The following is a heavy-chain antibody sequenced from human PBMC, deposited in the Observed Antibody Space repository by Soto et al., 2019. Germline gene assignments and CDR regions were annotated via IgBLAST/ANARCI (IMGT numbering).Heavy chain of an antibody. D-gene: IGHD2-21*01. J-gene: IGHJ4*02. CDR3: AGEVVTGQWYFDN. CDR2: TSSDGGTT. CDR1: GFTFSLYS. Sequence: GGSFSLSSATSGFTFSLYSMHWFRQAPGKGLEWVAVTSSDGGTTFYADSVKGRFTISRDNSKSTLYLQMDSLRTDDTAVYYCAGEVVTGQWYFDNWGQGILVTVSS. V-gene: IGHV3-30-3*01.